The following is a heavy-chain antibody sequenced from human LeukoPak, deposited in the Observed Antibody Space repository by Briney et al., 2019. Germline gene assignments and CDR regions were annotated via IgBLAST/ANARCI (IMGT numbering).Heavy chain of an antibody. CDR3: ARRNSSWNVYIDK. V-gene: IGHV4-34*01. D-gene: IGHD3-22*01. Sequence: SETLSLSCAVYGGSFSGYYWSWIRHPPGKGLEWIGEINHSGSTNYNPSLKSRVTISVDTSKNQFSLRVTSVTAADTAMYFRARRNSSWNVYIDKWGQGIQVTVSS. CDR1: GGSFSGYY. CDR2: INHSGST. J-gene: IGHJ4*02.